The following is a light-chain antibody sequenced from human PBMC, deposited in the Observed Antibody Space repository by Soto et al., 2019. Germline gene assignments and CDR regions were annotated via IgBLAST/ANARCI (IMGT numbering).Light chain of an antibody. CDR2: EVT. Sequence: QSVLTQPPSASGSPGQSVTISCTGTSSDVGGYDYVSWYQQHPGKAPKLMIYEVTKRPSGVPDRFSGSKSGNTASLTVSGLQAEAEADYYCSSYAASNNFVFGNGTKVTV. J-gene: IGLJ1*01. CDR3: SSYAASNNFV. V-gene: IGLV2-8*01. CDR1: SSDVGGYDY.